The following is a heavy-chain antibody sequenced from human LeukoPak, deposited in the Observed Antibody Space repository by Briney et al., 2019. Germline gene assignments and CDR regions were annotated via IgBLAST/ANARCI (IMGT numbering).Heavy chain of an antibody. CDR2: MHSSGRT. J-gene: IGHJ1*01. CDR1: GASISSGSYY. Sequence: SETLSLTCTVSGASISSGSYYWTWIRQPAGKGLEWIGRMHSSGRTSYSPSLKSRVTISVDTSKNQFSLKLSSVTAADTAVYYCASIGLSGYFQHWGQGTLVTVSS. V-gene: IGHV4-61*02. CDR3: ASIGLSGYFQH. D-gene: IGHD4/OR15-4a*01.